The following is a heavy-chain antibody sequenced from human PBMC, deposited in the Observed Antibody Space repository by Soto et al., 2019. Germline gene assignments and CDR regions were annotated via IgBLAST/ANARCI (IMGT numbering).Heavy chain of an antibody. D-gene: IGHD4-17*01. J-gene: IGHJ4*02. CDR1: GGSIGRYY. CDR3: ARDIGPYGDYDY. CDR2: IYDSENT. Sequence: PSETLSLTCSVSGGSIGRYYWSWIRQSPGKGLEWIGFIYDSENTNYNPSLKSRVTISGDTSKNQLSLTLSSVTAADTAVYYCARDIGPYGDYDYWGQGTLVTVSS. V-gene: IGHV4-59*12.